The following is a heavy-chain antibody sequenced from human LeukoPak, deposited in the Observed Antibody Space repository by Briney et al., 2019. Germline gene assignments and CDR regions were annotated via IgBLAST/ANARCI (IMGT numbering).Heavy chain of an antibody. CDR2: IYYSGST. J-gene: IGHJ5*02. CDR3: ARATWIQLWFDH. V-gene: IGHV4-30-4*08. Sequence: ESSQTLSLTCTVSGGSISSGDYYWSWIRQPPGKGLEWIGYIYYSGSTYYNPSLKSRVTISVDTSKNQFSLKLSSVTAADTAVYYCARATWIQLWFDHWGQGTLVTVSS. CDR1: GGSISSGDYY. D-gene: IGHD5-18*01.